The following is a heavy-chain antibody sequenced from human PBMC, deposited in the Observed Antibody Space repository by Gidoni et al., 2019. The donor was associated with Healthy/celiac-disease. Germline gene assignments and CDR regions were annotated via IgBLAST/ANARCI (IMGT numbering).Heavy chain of an antibody. CDR1: GASFIGYY. J-gene: IGHJ4*02. V-gene: IGHV4-34*01. D-gene: IGHD6-13*01. CDR2: INHSGRT. Sequence: YGASFIGYYWSWIRQPPGKGLEWIGEINHSGRTNYNPSLKIRVTISVDTSKNQFSLKLSSVTAADTAVYYCARGLSYSSSWYGVGYWGQGTLVTVSS. CDR3: ARGLSYSSSWYGVGY.